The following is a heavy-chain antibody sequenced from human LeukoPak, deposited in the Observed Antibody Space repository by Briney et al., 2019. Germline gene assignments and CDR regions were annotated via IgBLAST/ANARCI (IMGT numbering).Heavy chain of an antibody. Sequence: ASVKVSCKASGGTFSSYAISWVRQAPGQGLEWMGGIIPIFGTANYAQKFRGRVTITTDESTSTAYMELSSLRSEGTAVYYCATANCSSASCNTYTFHYWGQGTLVTVSS. J-gene: IGHJ4*02. CDR1: GGTFSSYA. D-gene: IGHD2-2*02. CDR3: ATANCSSASCNTYTFHY. V-gene: IGHV1-69*05. CDR2: IIPIFGTA.